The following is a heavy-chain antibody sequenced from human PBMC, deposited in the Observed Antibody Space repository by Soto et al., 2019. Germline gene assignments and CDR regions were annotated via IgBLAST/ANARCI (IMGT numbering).Heavy chain of an antibody. Sequence: SETLSLTCTVSGGSISSYRWSWIRQPAGKGLEWIGRIYTSGSTNYNPSLKSRVTMSVDTSKNQFSLKLSSVTAADTAVYYCARDQSAYDFWSGPYYYGMDVWGQGTTVTVSS. D-gene: IGHD3-3*01. V-gene: IGHV4-4*07. CDR1: GGSISSYR. CDR2: IYTSGST. J-gene: IGHJ6*02. CDR3: ARDQSAYDFWSGPYYYGMDV.